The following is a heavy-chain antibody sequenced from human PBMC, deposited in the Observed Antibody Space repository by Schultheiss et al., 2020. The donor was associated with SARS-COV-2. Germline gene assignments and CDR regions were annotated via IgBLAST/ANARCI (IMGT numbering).Heavy chain of an antibody. CDR1: GYTFTSYG. D-gene: IGHD1-1*01. CDR2: ISAYSGNT. CDR3: ARVQYNWNPDRGYYYMDV. J-gene: IGHJ6*03. V-gene: IGHV1-18*01. Sequence: ASVKVSCKASGYTFTSYGISWVRQAPGQGLEWMGWISAYSGNTNYAQKFQGRVTMTRDTSITTGYMEVSRLRSDDTAVYYCARVQYNWNPDRGYYYMDVWGKGTTVTVSS.